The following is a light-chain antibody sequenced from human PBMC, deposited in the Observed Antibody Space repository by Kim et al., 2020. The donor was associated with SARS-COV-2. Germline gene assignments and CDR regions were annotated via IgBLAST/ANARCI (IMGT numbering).Light chain of an antibody. J-gene: IGLJ2*01. Sequence: QAITIACTGTRSDVGSYNLDSWYQQHPSKAPKLMIYEVSKRPSGVSKRFSGSKSGNTASLTISGLQAEDEADYYCCSYAGSSTSVVFGGGTQLTVL. V-gene: IGLV2-23*02. CDR2: EVS. CDR3: CSYAGSSTSVV. CDR1: RSDVGSYNL.